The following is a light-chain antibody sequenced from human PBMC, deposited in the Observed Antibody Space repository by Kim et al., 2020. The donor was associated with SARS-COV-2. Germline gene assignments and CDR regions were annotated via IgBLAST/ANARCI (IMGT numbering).Light chain of an antibody. Sequence: GQSVTISCTGTSSDVGGYNYVSWYQQHPGKAPKLMFYEVSKRPSGVPDRFSGSKSGNTASLTVSGLQAEDEADYYCSSYAGSNNVVFGGGTQLTVL. CDR1: SSDVGGYNY. V-gene: IGLV2-8*01. CDR3: SSYAGSNNVV. J-gene: IGLJ2*01. CDR2: EVS.